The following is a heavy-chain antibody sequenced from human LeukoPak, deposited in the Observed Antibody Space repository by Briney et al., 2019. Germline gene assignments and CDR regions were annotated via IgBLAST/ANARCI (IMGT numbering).Heavy chain of an antibody. V-gene: IGHV4-4*07. D-gene: IGHD3-22*01. Sequence: KASETLSLTCTVSGGSITNYYWSWLRQPAGKGLEWIGRIYTSGSTNYNPSLKSRVTMSVDTSRNQFSLKLSSVTAADTAVYYCTRGSIAYYYMDVWGKGTTVTISS. J-gene: IGHJ6*03. CDR3: TRGSIAYYYMDV. CDR1: GGSITNYY. CDR2: IYTSGST.